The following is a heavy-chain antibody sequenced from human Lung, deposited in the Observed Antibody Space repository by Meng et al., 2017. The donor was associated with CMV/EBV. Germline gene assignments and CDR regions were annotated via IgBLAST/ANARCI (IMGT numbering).Heavy chain of an antibody. V-gene: IGHV4-59*01. D-gene: IGHD1-14*01. CDR3: ARGRIYFEY. Sequence: TCTVSGGSISSYYWSWIRQPPGKGPEWIGYIYHNGITSYNPNYNPSLKSRVTISVDTSKNQFSLKLSSVTAADTAVYYCARGRIYFEYWGQGTLVTVSS. CDR2: IYHNGIT. CDR1: GGSISSYY. J-gene: IGHJ4*02.